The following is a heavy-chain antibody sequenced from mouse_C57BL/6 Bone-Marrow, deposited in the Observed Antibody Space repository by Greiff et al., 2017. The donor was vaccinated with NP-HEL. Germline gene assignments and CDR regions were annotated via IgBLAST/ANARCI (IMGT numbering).Heavy chain of an antibody. D-gene: IGHD1-1*01. V-gene: IGHV1-72*01. CDR1: GYTFTSYW. J-gene: IGHJ3*01. CDR3: ARSSLHYYGSSYSAWFAY. CDR2: IDPNSGGT. Sequence: QVQLQQPGAELVKPGASVKLSCKASGYTFTSYWMHWVKQRPGRGLEWIGRIDPNSGGTKYNEKFKSKATLTVDKPSSTAYMQLSSLTSEDSAVYYCARSSLHYYGSSYSAWFAYWGQGTLVTVSA.